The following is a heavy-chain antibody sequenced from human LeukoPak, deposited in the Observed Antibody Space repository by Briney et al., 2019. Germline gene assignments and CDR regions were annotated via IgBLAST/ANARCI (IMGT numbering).Heavy chain of an antibody. CDR3: ARAISDYDILTGYYDY. J-gene: IGHJ4*02. D-gene: IGHD3-9*01. V-gene: IGHV1-2*02. CDR2: INPNSGGT. Sequence: GASVKVSCKASGYTFTGYYMHWVRQAPGQGLEWMGWINPNSGGTNYAQKFQGRVTMTRDTSISTAYMELSRLRSDDTAVYYCARAISDYDILTGYYDYWGQGTLVTVSS. CDR1: GYTFTGYY.